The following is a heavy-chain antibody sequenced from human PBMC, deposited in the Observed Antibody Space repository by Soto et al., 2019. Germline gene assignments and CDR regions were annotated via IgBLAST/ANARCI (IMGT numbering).Heavy chain of an antibody. CDR3: ARVGRYCSGGSCYSTIAFDI. CDR1: GGSISSGDYY. V-gene: IGHV4-30-4*01. J-gene: IGHJ3*02. Sequence: QVQLQESGPGLVKPSQTLSLTCTVSGGSISSGDYYWSWIRQPPGKGLEWIGYIYYSGSTYYNPYPKRRVTISVDPSKNQFSLQLSSVTAADTAVYYCARVGRYCSGGSCYSTIAFDIWGQGTMVTVSS. CDR2: IYYSGST. D-gene: IGHD2-15*01.